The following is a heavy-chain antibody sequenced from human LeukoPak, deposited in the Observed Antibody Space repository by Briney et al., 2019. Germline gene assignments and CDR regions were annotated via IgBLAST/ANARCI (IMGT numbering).Heavy chain of an antibody. CDR3: ARGTYSGYDSSFDY. V-gene: IGHV3-21*01. CDR2: FTAYSGASI. CDR1: GFTFSSYN. Sequence: PGGSLRLSCTASGFTFSSYNMNWVRQAPGKGLEWVSSFTAYSGASIYYADSVRGRFTISRDNAKNSLYLQINGLRAEDTAVYYCARGTYSGYDSSFDYWGQGTLVTVSS. J-gene: IGHJ4*02. D-gene: IGHD5-12*01.